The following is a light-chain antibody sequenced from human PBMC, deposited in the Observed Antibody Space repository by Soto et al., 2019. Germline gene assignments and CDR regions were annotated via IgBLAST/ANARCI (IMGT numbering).Light chain of an antibody. V-gene: IGKV3-20*01. CDR2: GAS. J-gene: IGKJ5*01. CDR3: QQYGSSPIT. Sequence: EIVLTHSPGTLSFSPGERATLSCRASQSVNSRLAWYQHKPGQAPRLLIYGASNRATGIPDRFSGSGSGTDFTLTISRLEPEDVAVYYCQQYGSSPITFGQGTRLENK. CDR1: QSVNSR.